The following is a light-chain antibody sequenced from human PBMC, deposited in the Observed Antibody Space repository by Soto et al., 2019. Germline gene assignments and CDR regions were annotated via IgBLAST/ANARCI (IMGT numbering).Light chain of an antibody. J-gene: IGKJ3*01. Sequence: DIPMTQSPSSLSASVGDRVTITCRASQSISSYLHWYQQKPGKAPKLLIYAASSLQSGVASRFSGRGSGTAFTLTISSLQPEYFATYYCQQSYSTPFTFGPGTKVDIK. CDR3: QQSYSTPFT. V-gene: IGKV1-39*01. CDR2: AAS. CDR1: QSISSY.